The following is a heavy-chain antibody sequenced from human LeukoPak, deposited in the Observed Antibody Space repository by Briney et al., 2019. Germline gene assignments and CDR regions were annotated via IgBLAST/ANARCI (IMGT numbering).Heavy chain of an antibody. CDR2: ISGSGGST. CDR3: AKDPLYCSGGSCQTYYFDY. CDR1: GSTFSSYA. V-gene: IGHV3-23*01. J-gene: IGHJ4*02. D-gene: IGHD2-15*01. Sequence: GGSLRLSCAASGSTFSSYAMSWVRQAPGKGLEWVSAISGSGGSTYYADSVKGRFTISRDNSKNTLYLQMNSLRAEDTAVYYCAKDPLYCSGGSCQTYYFDYWGQGTLVTVSS.